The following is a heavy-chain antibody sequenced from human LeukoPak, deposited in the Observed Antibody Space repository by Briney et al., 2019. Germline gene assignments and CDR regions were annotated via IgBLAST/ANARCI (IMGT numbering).Heavy chain of an antibody. CDR2: INPSGGST. CDR1: GYTFTSYY. D-gene: IGHD6-13*01. Sequence: ASVKVSCKASGYTFTSYYMHWVRQAPGQGLEWMGIINPSGGSTSYAQKFQGRVTMTRDMSTSTVYMELSSLRSEDTAVYYCARSPRGDIAAAGTYYYYYYMDVWGKGTTVTVSS. CDR3: ARSPRGDIAAAGTYYYYYYMDV. V-gene: IGHV1-46*01. J-gene: IGHJ6*03.